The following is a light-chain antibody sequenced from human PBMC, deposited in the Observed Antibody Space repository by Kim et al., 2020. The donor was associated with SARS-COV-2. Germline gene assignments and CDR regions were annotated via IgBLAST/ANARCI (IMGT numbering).Light chain of an antibody. J-gene: IGKJ1*01. CDR1: QSISIW. CDR2: DAS. V-gene: IGKV1-5*01. CDR3: QEYKSNSWT. Sequence: DIQMTQSPSTLSASVGDRVTITCRASQSISIWFAWYQQKPGKAPNLLIFDASNWESGVPSRFSGSGSGTEFTLTISSLQPDDFATYYCQEYKSNSWTFGRGTKVDFK.